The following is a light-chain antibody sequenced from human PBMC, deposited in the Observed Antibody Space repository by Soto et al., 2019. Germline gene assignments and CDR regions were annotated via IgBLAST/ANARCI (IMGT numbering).Light chain of an antibody. Sequence: EIVMTQSPATLSVSPGERATLSCRASQSVSSNLAWYQQKPGQAPRLLIYGASTRATGIPARFSGSGSGTAFTLTISRLQSEDCSVYYCQQYNNWPGTFGPATKVDIK. J-gene: IGKJ3*01. CDR2: GAS. V-gene: IGKV3-15*01. CDR3: QQYNNWPGT. CDR1: QSVSSN.